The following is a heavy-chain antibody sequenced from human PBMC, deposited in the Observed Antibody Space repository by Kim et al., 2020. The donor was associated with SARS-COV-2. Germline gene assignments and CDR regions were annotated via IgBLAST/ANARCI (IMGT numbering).Heavy chain of an antibody. CDR3: ARDRRHWFDP. V-gene: IGHV7-4-1*02. J-gene: IGHJ5*02. CDR2: NP. D-gene: IGHD6-6*01. Sequence: NPTYAQGFTGRFVFSLDTSVSTAYLQISSLKAEDTAGYYCARDRRHWFDPWGQGTLVTVSS.